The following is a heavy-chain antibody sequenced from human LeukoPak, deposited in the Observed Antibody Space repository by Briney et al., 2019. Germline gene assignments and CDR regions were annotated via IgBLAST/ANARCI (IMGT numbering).Heavy chain of an antibody. CDR3: AKGGSSSPRSTFDY. CDR1: GFTSSSYW. CDR2: INGDGSTT. J-gene: IGHJ4*02. D-gene: IGHD6-13*01. V-gene: IGHV3-74*01. Sequence: GGSLRLSCAASGFTSSSYWMHWVRQAPGKGLVWVSHINGDGSTTSYADSVKGRFTISRDNAKNTVYLQMNSLRAEDTAVYYCAKGGSSSPRSTFDYWGQGTLLTVPS.